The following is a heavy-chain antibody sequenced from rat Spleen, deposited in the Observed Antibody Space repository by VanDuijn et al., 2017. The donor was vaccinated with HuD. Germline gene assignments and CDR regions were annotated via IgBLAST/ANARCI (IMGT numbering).Heavy chain of an antibody. CDR3: VSLYNNHGYWFFDF. D-gene: IGHD1-5*01. CDR1: GFTFNNYW. J-gene: IGHJ1*01. V-gene: IGHV5-31*01. CDR2: ITNTGGST. Sequence: EVQLVESGGGLVQPGRSLKLSCVASGFTFNNYWMTWIRQAPGKGLEWVASITNTGGSTYYPDSVKGRFTISRDDGESTLFLQMNSLRSEDTATYYCVSLYNNHGYWFFDFWGPGTMVTVSS.